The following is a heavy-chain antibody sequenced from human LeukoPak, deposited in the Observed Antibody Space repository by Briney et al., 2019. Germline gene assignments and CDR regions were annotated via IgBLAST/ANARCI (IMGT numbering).Heavy chain of an antibody. Sequence: GGSLRLSCEASGYTFSGYGMSWVRQAPGKGLEWVSTISGTTGTIYYADSVKGRFSISRDNSKNTLYLQMKSLRAEDTAEYHCARVKGYFDSGNYFGFFDFWGQGTLVTVSS. CDR2: ISGTTGTI. CDR1: GYTFSGYG. CDR3: ARVKGYFDSGNYFGFFDF. D-gene: IGHD3-10*01. J-gene: IGHJ4*02. V-gene: IGHV3-23*01.